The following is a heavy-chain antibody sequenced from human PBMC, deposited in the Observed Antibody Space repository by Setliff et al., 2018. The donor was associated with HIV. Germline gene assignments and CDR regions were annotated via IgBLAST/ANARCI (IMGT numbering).Heavy chain of an antibody. J-gene: IGHJ4*01. D-gene: IGHD3-22*01. CDR2: INHSGVT. CDR3: ASGSDSIGFHRHYFDY. CDR1: VGSFSNYF. Sequence: SETLSLTCAVYVGSFSNYFWTWIRQTPGKGLEWIGEINHSGVTSYNPSLRSRVTISLDTSENQFSLRLRSVTAADTAVYYCASGSDSIGFHRHYFDYWGLGTLVTVSS. V-gene: IGHV4-34*01.